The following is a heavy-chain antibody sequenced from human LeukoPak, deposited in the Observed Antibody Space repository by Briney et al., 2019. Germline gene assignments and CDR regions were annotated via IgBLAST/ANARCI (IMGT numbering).Heavy chain of an antibody. V-gene: IGHV5-10-1*01. Sequence: GESLKISCKGSGYSFTSYWISWVRQMPGKGLEWMGRIDPSDSYTNYSSSFQGHVTISADKSISTAYLQWSSLKASDTAMYYCARRTDYGDYSDYWGQGTLVTVSS. J-gene: IGHJ4*02. CDR1: GYSFTSYW. CDR2: IDPSDSYT. CDR3: ARRTDYGDYSDY. D-gene: IGHD4-17*01.